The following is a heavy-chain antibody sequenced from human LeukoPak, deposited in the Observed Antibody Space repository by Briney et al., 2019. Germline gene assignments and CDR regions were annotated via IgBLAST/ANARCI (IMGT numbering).Heavy chain of an antibody. Sequence: PSETLSLTCGVSGASVSSIGYSWSWIRQPPGRGLEWIGYIYQSGSTSYNPSLKSRVTISLDTSKNQFSLKLTSVAAADTAVYYCAREAPRYYYDSSGSYMDVWGQGTTVTVSS. J-gene: IGHJ6*02. CDR3: AREAPRYYYDSSGSYMDV. CDR2: IYQSGST. D-gene: IGHD3-22*01. CDR1: GASVSSIGYS. V-gene: IGHV4-30-2*01.